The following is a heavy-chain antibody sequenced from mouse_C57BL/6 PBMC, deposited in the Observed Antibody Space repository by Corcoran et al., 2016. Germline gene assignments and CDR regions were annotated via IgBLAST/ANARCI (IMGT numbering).Heavy chain of an antibody. CDR1: GYTFTDYY. CDR2: INPYNGGT. J-gene: IGHJ2*01. Sequence: EVQLQQSGPVLVKPGASVKMSCKASGYTFTDYYMNWVKQSHGKSLEWIGVINPYNGGTSYNQKFKGKATLTVDKSSSTAYMELNSLTSEDSAVYYCARRQLSECYWGQGTTLTVSS. D-gene: IGHD3-2*02. V-gene: IGHV1-19*01. CDR3: ARRQLSECY.